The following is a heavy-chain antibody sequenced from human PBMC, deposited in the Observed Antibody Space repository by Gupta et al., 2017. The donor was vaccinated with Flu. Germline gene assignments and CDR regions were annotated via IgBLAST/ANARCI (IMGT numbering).Heavy chain of an antibody. V-gene: IGHV3-21*01. D-gene: IGHD1-7*01. CDR1: GFTFSSYS. J-gene: IGHJ4*02. CDR2: ISSSSSYI. Sequence: EVQLVESGGGLVKPGGSLRLSCAAPGFTFSSYSMNWVRQAPGKGLELVSSISSSSSYIYYADSVKGRFTISRDNAKNSLYLQMNSLRAEDTAVYYCARMKRTGTTVPYWGQGTLVTVSS. CDR3: ARMKRTGTTVPY.